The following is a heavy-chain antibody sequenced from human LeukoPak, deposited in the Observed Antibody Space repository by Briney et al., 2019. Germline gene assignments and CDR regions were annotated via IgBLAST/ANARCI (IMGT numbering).Heavy chain of an antibody. V-gene: IGHV4-30-4*01. CDR2: IYYSGST. D-gene: IGHD3-16*02. J-gene: IGHJ4*02. CDR1: GASISTGDYY. Sequence: ASETLSLTCTASGASISTGDYYWSWIRQSPGKGLEWIGYIYYSGSTSYNPSLRSRLTISVDTSKNQFSLRLTSVTASDTAVYYCARGPNYVRGSYQYFDYWGQGTLVTVSS. CDR3: ARGPNYVRGSYQYFDY.